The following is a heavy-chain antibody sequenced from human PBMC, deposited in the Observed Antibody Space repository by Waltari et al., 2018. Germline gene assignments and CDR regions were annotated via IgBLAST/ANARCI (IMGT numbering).Heavy chain of an antibody. V-gene: IGHV1-69*05. CDR1: GGTFSSYA. CDR3: ARDIDYGDYAGHP. CDR2: FIRIFGTA. J-gene: IGHJ5*02. D-gene: IGHD4-17*01. Sequence: QVQLVQSGAEVKKPGSSVKVSCKASGGTFSSYAISWVRQAPGQGLEWMGWFIRIFGTANDAQKFQGRVTITTDESTSTAYMERISLRSEDTAVYYCARDIDYGDYAGHPWGQGTLVTVSS.